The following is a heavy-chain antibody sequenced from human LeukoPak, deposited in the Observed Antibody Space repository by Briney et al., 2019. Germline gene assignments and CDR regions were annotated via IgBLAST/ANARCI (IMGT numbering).Heavy chain of an antibody. J-gene: IGHJ4*02. Sequence: GGPLRLSCAASGFTVSSNYMSWVRQAPGKGLEWVSVIYSGGSTYYADSVKGRFTIFGDNSNNTLFLQMNSLRAEDTAVYYCARSVSSSSMNYFDYWGQGTLVTVSS. CDR2: IYSGGST. V-gene: IGHV3-66*01. D-gene: IGHD6-6*01. CDR1: GFTVSSNY. CDR3: ARSVSSSSMNYFDY.